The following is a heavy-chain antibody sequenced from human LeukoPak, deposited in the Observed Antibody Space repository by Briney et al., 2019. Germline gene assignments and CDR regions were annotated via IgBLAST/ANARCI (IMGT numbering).Heavy chain of an antibody. V-gene: IGHV4-34*01. CDR1: GGSFSGYY. CDR2: INHSGST. Sequence: PSETLSLTCAVYGGSFSGYYWSWIRPPPGKGLGWIGEINHSGSTNYNPSLKSRVTISVDTSKNQFSLKLSSVTAADTAVYYCARGGSGSYLDAFDIWGQGTMVTVSS. J-gene: IGHJ3*02. CDR3: ARGGSGSYLDAFDI. D-gene: IGHD1-26*01.